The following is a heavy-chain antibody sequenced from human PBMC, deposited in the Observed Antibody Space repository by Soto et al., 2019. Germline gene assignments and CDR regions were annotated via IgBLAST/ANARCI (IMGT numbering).Heavy chain of an antibody. CDR3: ARGSRNTWYAVDY. CDR2: INPSGAKT. D-gene: IGHD6-13*01. Sequence: QVQLVQSGAEVQKPGASVKVSCKASGYIFTSHYIHWVRQAPGQGLQWMGLINPSGAKTSYAEKFQGRVTLTRVTTTSTVYLELSSLRSEDTAVYYCARGSRNTWYAVDYWGQGTLVTVSS. J-gene: IGHJ4*02. CDR1: GYIFTSHY. V-gene: IGHV1-46*01.